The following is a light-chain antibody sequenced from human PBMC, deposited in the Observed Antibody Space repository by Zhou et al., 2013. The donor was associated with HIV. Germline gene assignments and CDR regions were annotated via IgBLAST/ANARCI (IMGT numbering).Light chain of an antibody. CDR3: QQRSNLASGVT. CDR2: DAS. CDR1: QSVSSY. V-gene: IGKV3-11*01. Sequence: EIVLAQSPATLSLSPGERATLSCRASQSVSSYLAWYQQKPGQAPRLLIYDASNRATGIPTRFSGSGSGTDFTLTISSLEPEDSAVYSCQQRSNLASGVTFGQGTRLEI. J-gene: IGKJ5*01.